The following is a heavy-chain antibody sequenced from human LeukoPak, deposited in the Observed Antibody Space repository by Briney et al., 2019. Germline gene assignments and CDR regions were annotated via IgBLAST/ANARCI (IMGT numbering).Heavy chain of an antibody. CDR3: ARERGYGSSYYYYYYMDV. CDR1: GFTFSSYS. Sequence: GGSLRLSCAASGFTFSSYSMNWVRQAPGKGLEWVSYISSSSSTIYYADSVKGRFTISRDNAKNSLYLQMNSLRAEDTAVYYCARERGYGSSYYYYYYMDVWGKGTTVTVSS. V-gene: IGHV3-48*01. CDR2: ISSSSSTI. D-gene: IGHD5-18*01. J-gene: IGHJ6*03.